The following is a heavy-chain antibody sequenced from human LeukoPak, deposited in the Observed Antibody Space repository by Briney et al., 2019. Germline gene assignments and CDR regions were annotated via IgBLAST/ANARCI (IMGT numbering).Heavy chain of an antibody. J-gene: IGHJ4*02. CDR3: ATYNWNRRSLDY. CDR2: IYYSGNT. Sequence: SETLSLTCTVSGGSISSSSYYWGWIRQPPGKGLEWIGSIYYSGNTYYNPSLKSRVTISVDTSKNQFSLKLSSVTAADTAVYYCATYNWNRRSLDYWGQGTLVTVSS. V-gene: IGHV4-39*07. D-gene: IGHD1-20*01. CDR1: GGSISSSSYY.